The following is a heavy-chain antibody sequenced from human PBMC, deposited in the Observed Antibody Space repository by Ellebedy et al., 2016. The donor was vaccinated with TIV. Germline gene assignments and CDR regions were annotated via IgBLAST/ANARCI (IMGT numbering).Heavy chain of an antibody. J-gene: IGHJ4*02. CDR3: ATYPVSYYFDGPFEY. CDR2: ISSDENYI. D-gene: IGHD3-22*01. V-gene: IGHV3-21*01. Sequence: GGSLRLXXVVSGITLSSYTMNWVRQAPGKGLEWVSSISSDENYIYYRDSLKGRFTISRDNAKNSLYLQMNSLRAEDTAVYYCATYPVSYYFDGPFEYWGLGALVTVSS. CDR1: GITLSSYT.